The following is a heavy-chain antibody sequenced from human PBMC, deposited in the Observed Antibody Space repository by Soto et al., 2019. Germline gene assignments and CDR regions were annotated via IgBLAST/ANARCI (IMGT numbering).Heavy chain of an antibody. CDR1: GFTFSNAW. J-gene: IGHJ4*02. D-gene: IGHD3-3*01. CDR2: IKSKTDGGTT. CDR3: TTGTPFYDLYSFDY. V-gene: IGHV3-15*07. Sequence: EVQLVESGGGLVKPGGSLRLSCAASGFTFSNAWMNWVRQAPGKGLEWVGRIKSKTDGGTTDYAAPVKGRFTISRDDSKNTLYLQMNSLKTEDTAVYYCTTGTPFYDLYSFDYWGQGTLVTVSS.